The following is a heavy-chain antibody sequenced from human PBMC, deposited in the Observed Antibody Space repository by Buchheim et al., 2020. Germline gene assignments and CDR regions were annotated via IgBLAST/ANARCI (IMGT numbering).Heavy chain of an antibody. CDR2: IYYSGST. J-gene: IGHJ4*02. CDR3: ARGPPGSGSYNY. Sequence: QVQLQESGPGLVKPSQTLSLTCTVSGASISSXDYYWSWIRQPPGKGLEWFGYIYYSGSTYYNPSLPNRXSMSVDQSKPQFSLKLTAVTAADTAVYYCARGPPGSGSYNYWGQGT. CDR1: GASISSXDYY. V-gene: IGHV4-30-4*01. D-gene: IGHD3-10*01.